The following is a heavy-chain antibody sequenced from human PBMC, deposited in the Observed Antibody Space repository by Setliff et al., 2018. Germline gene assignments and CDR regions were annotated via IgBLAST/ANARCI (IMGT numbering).Heavy chain of an antibody. CDR2: INHSGSVK. V-gene: IGHV3-7*01. CDR1: GGSFSTYY. J-gene: IGHJ5*02. CDR3: ARDPFGNPVFDP. D-gene: IGHD3-10*01. Sequence: ETLSLTCAVYGGSFSTYYWIWIRQPPGKGLEWIGGINHSGSVKNYVDSVKGRFSISRDNTKNSLYLQMNSLRAEDTAVYYCARDPFGNPVFDPWGQGTLVTVSS.